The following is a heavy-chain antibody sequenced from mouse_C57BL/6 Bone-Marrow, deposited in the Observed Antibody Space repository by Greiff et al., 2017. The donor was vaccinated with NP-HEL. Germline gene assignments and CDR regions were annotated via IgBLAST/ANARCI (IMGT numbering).Heavy chain of an antibody. CDR2: IYPRSGNT. J-gene: IGHJ3*01. CDR3: AREVRRGFAY. V-gene: IGHV1-81*01. Sequence: QVQLKQSGAELARPGASVKLSCKASGYTFTSYGISWVKQRTGQGLEWIGEIYPRSGNTYYNEKFKGKATFTADTSSNTAYMQLSSLTTEDSAIYYCAREVRRGFAYWGQGTLVTVSA. CDR1: GYTFTSYG. D-gene: IGHD2-14*01.